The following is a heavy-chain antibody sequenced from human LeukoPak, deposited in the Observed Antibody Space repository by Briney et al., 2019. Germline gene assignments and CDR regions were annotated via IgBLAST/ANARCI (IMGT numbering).Heavy chain of an antibody. CDR3: AKDGFYGS. Sequence: GGSLRLSCAASGFTFDDYAMHWVRQAPGKGLEWVSGISWNSGSIGYADSVRGRFTISRDNAKNSLYLQMNSLRAEDTALYYCAKDGFYGSWGQGTLVTVSS. J-gene: IGHJ4*02. D-gene: IGHD6-19*01. CDR2: ISWNSGSI. V-gene: IGHV3-9*01. CDR1: GFTFDDYA.